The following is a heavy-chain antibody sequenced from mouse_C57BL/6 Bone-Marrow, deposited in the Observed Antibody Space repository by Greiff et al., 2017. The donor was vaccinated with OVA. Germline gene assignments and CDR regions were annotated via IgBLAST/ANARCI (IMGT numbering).Heavy chain of an antibody. D-gene: IGHD1-1*01. CDR2: IRNKANNHAT. CDR1: GFTFSDAW. V-gene: IGHV6-6*01. CDR3: TRVYYCGSSLYYFDY. Sequence: EVKVEESGGGLVQPGGSMKLSCAASGFTFSDAWMDWVRQSPEKGLEWVAEIRNKANNHATYYAESVKGRFTISRDDSKSSVYLQMNSLRAEDTGIYYCTRVYYCGSSLYYFDYWGQGTTLTVSS. J-gene: IGHJ2*01.